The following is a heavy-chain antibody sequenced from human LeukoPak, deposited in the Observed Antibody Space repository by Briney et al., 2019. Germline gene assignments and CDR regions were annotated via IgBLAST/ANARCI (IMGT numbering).Heavy chain of an antibody. Sequence: GESLKISCKDSGYSFTSYWIGWVRQMPGKGLERMGIIYPGASETRYSPSFQGQVIISADKSTSTAYLQWRSLKASDTAMYYCARHTGPRFDPWGQGTLVTVSS. J-gene: IGHJ5*02. CDR1: GYSFTSYW. CDR3: ARHTGPRFDP. V-gene: IGHV5-51*01. CDR2: IYPGASET.